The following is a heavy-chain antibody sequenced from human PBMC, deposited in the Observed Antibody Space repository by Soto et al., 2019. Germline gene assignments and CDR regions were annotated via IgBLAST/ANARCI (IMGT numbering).Heavy chain of an antibody. J-gene: IGHJ4*02. D-gene: IGHD2-21*01. CDR2: INHSGST. V-gene: IGHV4-34*01. Sequence: NPSETLSLTCAVCGGSFSGYYWSWIRQPPGKGLEWIGEINHSGSTNYNPSLKSRVAISVDTSKNQFSLKLSSVTAADTAVYYCARGFAYYDYWGQGTLVTVSS. CDR3: ARGFAYYDY. CDR1: GGSFSGYY.